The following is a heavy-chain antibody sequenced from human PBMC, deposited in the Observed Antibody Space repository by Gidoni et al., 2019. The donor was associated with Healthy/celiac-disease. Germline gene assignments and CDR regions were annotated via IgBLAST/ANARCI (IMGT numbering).Heavy chain of an antibody. Sequence: RFTISRDNSKNTLYLQMNSLRAEDTAVYYCARDHSYGVDWGQGTLVTVSS. CDR3: ARDHSYGVD. J-gene: IGHJ4*02. D-gene: IGHD5-18*01. V-gene: IGHV3-53*01.